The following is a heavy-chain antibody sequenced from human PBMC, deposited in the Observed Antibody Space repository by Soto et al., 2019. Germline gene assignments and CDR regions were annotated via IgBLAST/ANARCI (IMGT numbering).Heavy chain of an antibody. CDR1: GGSISSGGYY. CDR2: IYYSGST. V-gene: IGHV4-31*03. J-gene: IGHJ6*02. Sequence: TLSLTCTVSGGSISSGGYYWSWIRQHPGKGLEWIGYIYYSGSTYYNPSLKSRVTISVDTSKNQFSLKLSSVTAADTAVYYCAREPYDILTGPESLGMDVWGQGTTVTVSS. CDR3: AREPYDILTGPESLGMDV. D-gene: IGHD3-9*01.